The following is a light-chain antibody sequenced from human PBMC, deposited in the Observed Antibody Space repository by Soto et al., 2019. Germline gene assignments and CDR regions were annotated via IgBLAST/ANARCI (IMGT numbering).Light chain of an antibody. CDR1: QSASSNY. J-gene: IGKJ2*01. Sequence: EIVLTQSPGTLSLSPGERATLSCRASQSASSNYLAWYQQKPGQAPRLLIYRASTRATGIPDRFSGSGSGTDFTVSISRLEPEDFAVYYCQQYGSSPVYTFGQGTKLEIK. V-gene: IGKV3-20*01. CDR2: RAS. CDR3: QQYGSSPVYT.